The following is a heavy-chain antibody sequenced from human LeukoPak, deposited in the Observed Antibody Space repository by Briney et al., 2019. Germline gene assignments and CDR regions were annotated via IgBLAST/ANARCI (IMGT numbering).Heavy chain of an antibody. D-gene: IGHD5-18*01. CDR1: GFTFSSYG. CDR2: IKRDGSEK. CDR3: TTVRYRSGFDP. Sequence: GGSLRLSCAASGFTFSSYGMHWVRQAPGKGLEWVANIKRDGSEKNYVDSVKGRFTISRDNAKNSLYLQMNSLRAEDTAVYYCTTVRYRSGFDPWGQGTLVTVSS. J-gene: IGHJ5*02. V-gene: IGHV3-7*01.